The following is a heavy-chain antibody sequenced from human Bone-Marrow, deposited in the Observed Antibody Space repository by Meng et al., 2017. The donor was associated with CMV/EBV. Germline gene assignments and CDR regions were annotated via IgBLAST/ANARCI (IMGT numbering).Heavy chain of an antibody. CDR1: GYTFTGYY. Sequence: ASVKVSCKASGYTFTGYYMHWVRQAPGQGLEWMGWINPNSGGTNYAQKFQGRVTMTRDTAINTAYMEVKSLRSDDTAVYYCARASGPAIYQLLAIYWGQGTLVTVSS. CDR2: INPNSGGT. J-gene: IGHJ4*02. CDR3: ARASGPAIYQLLAIY. V-gene: IGHV1-2*02. D-gene: IGHD2-2*01.